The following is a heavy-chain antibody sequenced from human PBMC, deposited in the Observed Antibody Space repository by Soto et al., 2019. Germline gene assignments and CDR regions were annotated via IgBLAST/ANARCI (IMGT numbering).Heavy chain of an antibody. CDR3: AKVQGSGNYHSFPDY. D-gene: IGHD3-10*01. Sequence: EVQLLESGGGLVQPGGSLRLSCAASGFTFSSYAISWVLQAPGKGLEWVSLISGSGGSTYYADSVKGRFTISRDNSKNTLYLNMNSLRAEDTAVYYCAKVQGSGNYHSFPDYWGQGTLVTVSS. CDR2: ISGSGGST. J-gene: IGHJ4*02. CDR1: GFTFSSYA. V-gene: IGHV3-23*01.